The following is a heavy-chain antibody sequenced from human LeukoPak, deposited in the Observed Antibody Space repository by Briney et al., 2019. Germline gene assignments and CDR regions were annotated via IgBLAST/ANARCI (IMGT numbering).Heavy chain of an antibody. J-gene: IGHJ5*02. D-gene: IGHD6-19*01. CDR2: INPSGGRT. Sequence: ASVKVSCKATGYTFTNYDIDCVRQAPGQGLEWMGIINPSGGRTSYAQKFQGRVTMARDTSTSTVYMELSSLRSEDTAVYYCAKYNSAWGFDPWGQGTLVTVSS. CDR3: AKYNSAWGFDP. V-gene: IGHV1-46*01. CDR1: GYTFTNYD.